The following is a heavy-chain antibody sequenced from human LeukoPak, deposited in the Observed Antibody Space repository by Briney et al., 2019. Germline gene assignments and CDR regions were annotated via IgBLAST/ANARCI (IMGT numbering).Heavy chain of an antibody. CDR3: AAGQGRKAGTHYYYGMDV. CDR2: ISAYNGNT. CDR1: GYTFTSYG. J-gene: IGHJ6*02. V-gene: IGHV1-18*01. D-gene: IGHD6-13*01. Sequence: ASVKVSCKASGYTFTSYGISWVRQAPGQGLEWMGWISAYNGNTNYAQKLQGRVTMTTDTSTSTAYMELRGLRSDDTAVYYCAAGQGRKAGTHYYYGMDVWGQGTTVTVSS.